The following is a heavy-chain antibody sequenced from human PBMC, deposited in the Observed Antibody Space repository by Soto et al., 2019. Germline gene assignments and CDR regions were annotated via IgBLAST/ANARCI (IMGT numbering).Heavy chain of an antibody. CDR1: GYTFTSYY. CDR3: ARVRERFLEWLLYYYYGMDV. CDR2: INPSGGST. V-gene: IGHV1-46*01. D-gene: IGHD3-3*01. J-gene: IGHJ6*02. Sequence: ASVKVSCKTSGYTFTSYYMHWVRQAPGQGLERMGIINPSGGSTSYAQKFQGRVTITRDTSTSTVYMELSSLRSEDTAVYYCARVRERFLEWLLYYYYGMDVRGQGTTVTVSS.